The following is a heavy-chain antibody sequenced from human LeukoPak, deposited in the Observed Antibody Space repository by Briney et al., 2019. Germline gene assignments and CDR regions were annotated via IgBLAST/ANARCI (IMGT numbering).Heavy chain of an antibody. CDR3: ARGIMATTVGLDY. Sequence: PGGSLRLSCAASGFTFSSYAMSWVRQAPGKGLEWVSGISGSGSNTYNADSVKGRFTISRDNSKNTLYLQMNSLRAEDTAVYYCARGIMATTVGLDYWGQGTLVTVSS. V-gene: IGHV3-23*01. CDR2: ISGSGSNT. J-gene: IGHJ4*02. CDR1: GFTFSSYA. D-gene: IGHD5-12*01.